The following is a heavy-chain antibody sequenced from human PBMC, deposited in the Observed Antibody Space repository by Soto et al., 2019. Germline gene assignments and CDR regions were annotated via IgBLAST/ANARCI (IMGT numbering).Heavy chain of an antibody. D-gene: IGHD2-2*01. Sequence: EVQLLESGGGLVQPGGSLRLSCAASGFSFSNYAMSWVRQAPGKGLEWVSGISGSGGSTYYADSVKGRFTISRDNSKNTLYLQMNSLRAEDTAVYYCAKVGPATVTRVPVWGQGTLVTVSS. J-gene: IGHJ4*02. V-gene: IGHV3-23*01. CDR1: GFSFSNYA. CDR3: AKVGPATVTRVPV. CDR2: ISGSGGST.